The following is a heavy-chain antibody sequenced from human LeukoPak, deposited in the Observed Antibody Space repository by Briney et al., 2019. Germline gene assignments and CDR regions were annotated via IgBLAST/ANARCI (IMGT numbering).Heavy chain of an antibody. CDR2: KRHDGSDK. D-gene: IGHD1-1*01. J-gene: IGHJ4*02. Sequence: GGSLRLSCAASGLTFSSSSFHWVRQAPGKGLEWVAFKRHDGSDKYYADSVKGRFISSRDNSKNTVHLQMNSLRIEDSALYSCANDFNWATDFWGQGTLVTVSS. CDR1: GLTFSSSS. V-gene: IGHV3-30*02. CDR3: ANDFNWATDF.